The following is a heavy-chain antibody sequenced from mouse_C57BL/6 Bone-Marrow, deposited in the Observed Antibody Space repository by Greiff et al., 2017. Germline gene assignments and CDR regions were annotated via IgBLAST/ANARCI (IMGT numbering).Heavy chain of an antibody. V-gene: IGHV5-4*01. CDR2: ISDGGSYT. Sequence: EVKLMESGGGLVKPGGSLKLSCAASGFTFSSYSMSWVRQTPEKRLEWVATISDGGSYTYYPDNVKGLFTISRDNAKNNLYLQMSHLKSEDTAMYYWARDGCRFAYWGQGTLVTVSA. J-gene: IGHJ3*01. CDR1: GFTFSSYS. CDR3: ARDGCRFAY.